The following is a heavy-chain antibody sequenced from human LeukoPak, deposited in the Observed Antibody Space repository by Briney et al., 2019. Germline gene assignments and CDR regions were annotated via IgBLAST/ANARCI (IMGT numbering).Heavy chain of an antibody. Sequence: GGSLRLSCAASGFTFSSYNMNWVRQAPGKGLEWVSSITSSSSYIYYADSVRGRFTISRDNAKNSLYLQINSLRAEDTAVYYCARDPYSGSYVDYYYYYYMDVWGKGTTVTVSS. V-gene: IGHV3-21*01. CDR3: ARDPYSGSYVDYYYYYYMDV. D-gene: IGHD1-26*01. J-gene: IGHJ6*03. CDR2: ITSSSSYI. CDR1: GFTFSSYN.